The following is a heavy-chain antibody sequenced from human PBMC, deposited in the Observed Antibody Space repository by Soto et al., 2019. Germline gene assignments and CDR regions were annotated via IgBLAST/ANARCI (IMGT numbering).Heavy chain of an antibody. Sequence: QVQLVHSGAEVKKPGSSVKVSCKASGGTFSSYIISWVRQAPGQGLEWMGRIIPIVGIANYAQRFQGRVTITADKSTSTAYMEMSSLRSEDTAVYYCARGGVAGFDPWGQGTLVTVSS. J-gene: IGHJ5*02. V-gene: IGHV1-69*02. CDR2: IIPIVGIA. D-gene: IGHD6-19*01. CDR3: ARGGVAGFDP. CDR1: GGTFSSYI.